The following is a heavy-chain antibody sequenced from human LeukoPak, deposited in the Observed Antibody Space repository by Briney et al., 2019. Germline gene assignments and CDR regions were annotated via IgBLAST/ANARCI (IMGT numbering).Heavy chain of an antibody. CDR1: GYSFTSYW. D-gene: IGHD1/OR15-1a*01. CDR2: IYPGDSET. CDR3: ATSKSQTRFDY. V-gene: IGHV5-51*01. J-gene: IGHJ4*02. Sequence: GESLKISCKGSGYSFTSYWIAWVRQMPGKGLEWMGIIYPGDSETRYSPSLQGQVTISADKSINTAYLQWSSLRASDTAMYYCATSKSQTRFDYWGQGTPVTVSS.